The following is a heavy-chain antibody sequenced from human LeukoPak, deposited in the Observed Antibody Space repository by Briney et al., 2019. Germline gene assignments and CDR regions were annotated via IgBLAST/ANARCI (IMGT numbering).Heavy chain of an antibody. CDR1: GFPFSSHG. J-gene: IGHJ4*02. CDR3: AHGSMYQLDY. D-gene: IGHD2-2*01. Sequence: GGTLRLSCAASGFPFSSHGMSWVRQAPGKGLKWVSGIIGGAGGTYYADSVKGRFTISRDNAKNTLYLQMNSLRAEDTAVYYCAHGSMYQLDYWGQGTLVTVSS. CDR2: IIGGAGGT. V-gene: IGHV3-23*01.